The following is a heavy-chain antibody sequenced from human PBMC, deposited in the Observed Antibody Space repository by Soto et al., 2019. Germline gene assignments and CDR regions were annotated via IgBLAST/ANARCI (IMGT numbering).Heavy chain of an antibody. Sequence: ASVKVSCKASGYTFTGYYMHWVRQAPGQGLEWMGWINPNSGGTNYAQKFQGWVTMTRDTSISTAYMELSRLRSDDTAVYYCARDREYSGYENPSGWYGDSFDPWGQGTLVTVSS. V-gene: IGHV1-2*04. CDR2: INPNSGGT. CDR3: ARDREYSGYENPSGWYGDSFDP. J-gene: IGHJ5*02. CDR1: GYTFTGYY. D-gene: IGHD5-12*01.